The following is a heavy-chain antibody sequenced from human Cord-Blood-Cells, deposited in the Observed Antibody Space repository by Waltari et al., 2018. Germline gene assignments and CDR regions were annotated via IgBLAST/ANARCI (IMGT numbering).Heavy chain of an antibody. D-gene: IGHD7-27*01. V-gene: IGHV1-69*01. Sequence: QLQRVHSRASVKKPVSSVKVSCKASGVAFSSYAISWVRQAPGQGLEWMGGILPIFGTANDGEKIQGRDTITADESTSTVYMEQSSLRSEDTAVYDCARGNWGRDDAFDIWGQGTMVTVSS. J-gene: IGHJ3*02. CDR1: GVAFSSYA. CDR2: ILPIFGTA. CDR3: ARGNWGRDDAFDI.